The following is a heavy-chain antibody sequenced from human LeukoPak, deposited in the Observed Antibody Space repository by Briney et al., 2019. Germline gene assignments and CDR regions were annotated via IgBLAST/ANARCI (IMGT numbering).Heavy chain of an antibody. V-gene: IGHV4-39*07. Sequence: PSETLSLTCSVSGDSIDSLSYYWGWTRQPPGKGPEWIASIDYSGRTFYNPSLVSRVTISVDTSNNEFSLNLTSVTAADTAVYYCATEFYDFLSGESWFDPWGQGALVTVS. CDR2: IDYSGRT. CDR1: GDSIDSLSYY. D-gene: IGHD3-9*01. CDR3: ATEFYDFLSGESWFDP. J-gene: IGHJ5*02.